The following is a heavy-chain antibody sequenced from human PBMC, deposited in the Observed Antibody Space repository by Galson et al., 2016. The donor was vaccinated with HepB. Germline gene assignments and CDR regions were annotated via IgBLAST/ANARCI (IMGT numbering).Heavy chain of an antibody. V-gene: IGHV1-69*06. D-gene: IGHD4-17*01. CDR1: GGTFGRYS. CDR3: TRGADGDLAYNWFDP. J-gene: IGHJ5*02. Sequence: SVKVSCKASGGTFGRYSISWVRRAPGRGLEWMGGIFPVFAKADYAQTFQGRVTITADRSTSTVYLAMKHPRSDDTAVYFCTRGADGDLAYNWFDPWGQGTPVTVSS. CDR2: IFPVFAKA.